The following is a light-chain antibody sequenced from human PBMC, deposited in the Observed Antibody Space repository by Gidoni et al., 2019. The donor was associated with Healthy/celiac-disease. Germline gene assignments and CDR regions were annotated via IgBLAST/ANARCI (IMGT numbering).Light chain of an antibody. J-gene: IGKJ1*01. CDR2: KAS. Sequence: RVTITCRASQSISSWLAWYQQKPGKAPKLLIYKASSLESGVPSRFSGSGSGTEFTLTISSLQPDDFATYYCQQYNSYSRWTFGQXTKVEIK. CDR3: QQYNSYSRWT. CDR1: QSISSW. V-gene: IGKV1-5*03.